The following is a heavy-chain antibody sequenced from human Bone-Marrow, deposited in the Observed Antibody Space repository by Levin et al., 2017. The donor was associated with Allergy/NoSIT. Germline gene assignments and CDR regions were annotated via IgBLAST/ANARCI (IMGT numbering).Heavy chain of an antibody. Sequence: PSETLSLTCTVSGGSISSYYWSWIRQPPGKGLEWIGYIYYSGSTNYNPSLKSRVTISVDTSKNQFSLKLSSVTAADTAVYYCARGGSSSEFAWFDPWGQGTLVTVSS. D-gene: IGHD6-6*01. CDR3: ARGGSSSEFAWFDP. J-gene: IGHJ5*02. V-gene: IGHV4-59*01. CDR1: GGSISSYY. CDR2: IYYSGST.